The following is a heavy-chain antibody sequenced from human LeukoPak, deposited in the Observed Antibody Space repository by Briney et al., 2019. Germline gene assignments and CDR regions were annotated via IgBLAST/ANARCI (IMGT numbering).Heavy chain of an antibody. D-gene: IGHD3-9*01. CDR2: TYYTGST. CDR1: GVSISTYY. J-gene: IGHJ6*01. CDR3: ARDRWEGYDILTGNFYHYGMDV. Sequence: PSETLSLTCTVSGVSISTYYWTWIRQPPGKGLEWIGHTYYTGSTEYNPSLKSRVTILVDTSKNQFSLNLTSMTAADTAVYYCARDRWEGYDILTGNFYHYGMDVWGQGTTVTVSS. V-gene: IGHV4-59*01.